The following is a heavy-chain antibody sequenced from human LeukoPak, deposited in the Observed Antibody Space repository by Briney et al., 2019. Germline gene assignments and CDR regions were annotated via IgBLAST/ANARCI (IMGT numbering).Heavy chain of an antibody. V-gene: IGHV3-66*01. CDR1: EFTVSTNY. CDR2: IYSGGTT. Sequence: GWSLRLSCAASEFTVSTNYMNWVRQAPGKGLEWVSAIYSGGTTYYADSVKGRFTISRDTSKNTLYLQMNSLRAEDTAVYYCARDKFRGYFDYWGQGTLVTVSS. D-gene: IGHD3-10*01. J-gene: IGHJ4*02. CDR3: ARDKFRGYFDY.